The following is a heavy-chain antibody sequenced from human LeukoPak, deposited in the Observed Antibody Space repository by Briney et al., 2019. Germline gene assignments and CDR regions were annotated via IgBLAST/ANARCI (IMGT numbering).Heavy chain of an antibody. CDR2: ISDSGSSI. D-gene: IGHD1-26*01. CDR3: AKEPRKLVGATRRHY. Sequence: GGSLRLSCAASGFTFSSYAMSWVRQAPGKGLEWVSAISDSGSSIYYAHSVKGRFTISRDNANNTLYLQMNSLRAEDTAVYYYAKEPRKLVGATRRHYWGQGTLVTVSS. CDR1: GFTFSSYA. J-gene: IGHJ4*02. V-gene: IGHV3-23*01.